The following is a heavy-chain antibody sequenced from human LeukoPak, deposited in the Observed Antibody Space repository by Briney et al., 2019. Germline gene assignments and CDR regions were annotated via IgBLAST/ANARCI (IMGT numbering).Heavy chain of an antibody. CDR1: GGSISSGSYY. CDR3: AREGLNMVRGVIPKEAWGWFDP. D-gene: IGHD3-10*01. V-gene: IGHV4-61*02. CDR2: IYNSGST. Sequence: KSSETLSLTCTVSGGSISSGSYYWNWIRQPAGKGLEWIGRIYNSGSTNYNPSLKSRVTISVDTSKNQFSLKLGSVTAEDTAVYYCAREGLNMVRGVIPKEAWGWFDPWGQGTLVTVSS. J-gene: IGHJ5*02.